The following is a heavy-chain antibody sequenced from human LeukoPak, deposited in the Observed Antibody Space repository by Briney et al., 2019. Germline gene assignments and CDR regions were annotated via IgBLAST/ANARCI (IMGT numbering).Heavy chain of an antibody. J-gene: IGHJ5*02. D-gene: IGHD1-7*01. CDR1: GFTFSSCS. CDR3: ARDALRGNWNYPPNGFDP. CDR2: SSSSSSYI. Sequence: GGSLRLSCAASGFTFSSCSMNWGRQAPGKGLELVSSSSSSSSYIYYADSVKGRCTISRDNAKNSLYLQMNSLRAEDTAFYYCARDALRGNWNYPPNGFDPWGQGTLVTVSS. V-gene: IGHV3-21*04.